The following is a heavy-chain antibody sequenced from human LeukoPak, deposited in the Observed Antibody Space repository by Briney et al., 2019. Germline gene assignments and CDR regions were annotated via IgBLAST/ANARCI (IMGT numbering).Heavy chain of an antibody. D-gene: IGHD2-2*01. CDR2: WHFASNK. V-gene: IGHV3-33*08. J-gene: IGHJ4*02. CDR3: ARDLCSTTSCFDY. Sequence: GRSLRLSCAASGFTFSSYGIHWVRQAPGKGLEWVAWHFASNKYYAESVRGRFTMSRDNSKSTLYLQMDSLRVEDTAVYYCARDLCSTTSCFDYWGQGTLVSVSS. CDR1: GFTFSSYG.